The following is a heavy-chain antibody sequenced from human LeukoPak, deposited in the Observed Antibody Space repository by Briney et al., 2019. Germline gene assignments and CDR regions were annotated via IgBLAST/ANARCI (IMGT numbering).Heavy chain of an antibody. V-gene: IGHV3-7*01. D-gene: IGHD3-10*01. CDR3: ARGKLWFGEAQGPDY. CDR1: GFTFSSYW. Sequence: GGSLRLPCAASGFTFSSYWMSWVRQAPGKGLEWVANIKQDGSEKYYVDSVKGRFTISRDNAKNSLYLQMNSLRAEDTAVYYCARGKLWFGEAQGPDYWGQGTLVTVSS. J-gene: IGHJ4*02. CDR2: IKQDGSEK.